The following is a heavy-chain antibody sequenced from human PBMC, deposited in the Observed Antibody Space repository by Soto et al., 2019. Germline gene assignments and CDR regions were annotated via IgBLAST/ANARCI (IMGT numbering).Heavy chain of an antibody. CDR3: ASFRTRYFDY. D-gene: IGHD4-17*01. Sequence: SETLSLTCAVYGGSFSGYYWTWIRQPPGKGLEWSGEINHSGSTNYNPSLKSRVTISVDTSKNQFSLKLSSVTAADTAVYYCASFRTRYFDYWGQGTLVTVSS. V-gene: IGHV4-34*01. CDR1: GGSFSGYY. J-gene: IGHJ4*02. CDR2: INHSGST.